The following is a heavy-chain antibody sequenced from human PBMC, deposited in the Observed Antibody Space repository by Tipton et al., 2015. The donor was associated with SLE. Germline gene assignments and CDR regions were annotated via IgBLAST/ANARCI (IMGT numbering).Heavy chain of an antibody. CDR3: ARGSPYSSRAIVYIDV. V-gene: IGHV3-66*02. D-gene: IGHD6-13*01. CDR1: GFTVSSNY. Sequence: SLRLSCAASGFTVSSNYMSWVRQAPGKGLEWVSVIYSGGSTYYADSVKGRFTISRDNSKNTLYLQMNSLRAEDTAVYYCARGSPYSSRAIVYIDVWGKGTTVTVSS. CDR2: IYSGGST. J-gene: IGHJ6*03.